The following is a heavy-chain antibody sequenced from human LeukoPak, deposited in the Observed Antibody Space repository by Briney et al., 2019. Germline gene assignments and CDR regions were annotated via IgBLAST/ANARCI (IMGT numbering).Heavy chain of an antibody. CDR2: FYYSGST. CDR1: GASISSYY. D-gene: IGHD5-18*01. J-gene: IGHJ4*02. Sequence: SETLSLTCTVSGASISSYYWSWIRQPPGKGLEWIGYFYYSGSTNYNPSLRSRITLSVDTSKNQFSLKLSSVTAADTAMYYCARDLGGYNYGYSFDFWGQGTLVTVSS. CDR3: ARDLGGYNYGYSFDF. V-gene: IGHV4-59*01.